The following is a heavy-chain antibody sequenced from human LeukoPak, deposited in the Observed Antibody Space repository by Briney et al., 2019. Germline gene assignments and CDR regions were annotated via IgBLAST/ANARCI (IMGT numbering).Heavy chain of an antibody. V-gene: IGHV4-39*01. J-gene: IGHJ4*02. Sequence: SETLSPTCTVSGGSISSSSYYWGWIRQPPGKGLEWIGSIYYSGSTYYNPSLKSRVTISVDTSKNQFSLKLSSVTAADTAVYYCAGRDGYNLAFDYWGQGTLVTVSS. CDR3: AGRDGYNLAFDY. CDR2: IYYSGST. CDR1: GGSISSSSYY. D-gene: IGHD5-24*01.